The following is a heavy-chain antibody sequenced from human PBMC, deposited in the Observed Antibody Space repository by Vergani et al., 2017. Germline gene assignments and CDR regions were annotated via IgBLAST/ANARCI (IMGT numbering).Heavy chain of an antibody. D-gene: IGHD3-10*01. CDR1: GFSLSRFW. CDR3: ARGRITMVRGVMRYFDL. Sequence: VQLVESGGGLVQPGGSLRLSCAASGFSLSRFWMSWVRQAPEKGLEWIGEINHSGSTNYNPSLKSRVTISVDTSKNQFSLKLSSVTAADTAVYYCARGRITMVRGVMRYFDLWGRGTLVTVSS. J-gene: IGHJ2*01. V-gene: IGHV4-4*02. CDR2: INHSGST.